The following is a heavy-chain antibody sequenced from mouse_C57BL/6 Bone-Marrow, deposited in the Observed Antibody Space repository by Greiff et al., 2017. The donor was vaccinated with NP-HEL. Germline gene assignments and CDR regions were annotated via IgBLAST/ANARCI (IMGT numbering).Heavy chain of an antibody. CDR3: TRGPLPGTYYCDY. J-gene: IGHJ2*01. Sequence: EVQLQQSGAELVRPGASVKLSCTASGFNIKDDYMHWVKQRPEQGLEWIGWIDPENGATEYASKFQGKATITADTSSNPAYLQLSSLTSEDTAVYYCTRGPLPGTYYCDYWGQGTTRTVSS. D-gene: IGHD4-1*01. CDR1: GFNIKDDY. V-gene: IGHV14-4*01. CDR2: IDPENGAT.